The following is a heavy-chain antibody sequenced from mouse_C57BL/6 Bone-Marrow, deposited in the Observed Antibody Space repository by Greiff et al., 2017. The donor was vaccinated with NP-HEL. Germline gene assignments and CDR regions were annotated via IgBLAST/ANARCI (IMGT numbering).Heavy chain of an antibody. CDR2: IDPSDSYT. CDR1: GYTFTSYW. D-gene: IGHD2-3*01. V-gene: IGHV1-50*01. CDR3: ARSGWLHLYYFDY. J-gene: IGHJ2*01. Sequence: QVQLQQPGAELVKPGASVKLSCKASGYTFTSYWMQWVKQRPGQGLEWIGEIDPSDSYTTYNQKFKGKATLTVDTSSSTAYMQLSSLTSEDSAVYYCARSGWLHLYYFDYGGQGTTLTVSS.